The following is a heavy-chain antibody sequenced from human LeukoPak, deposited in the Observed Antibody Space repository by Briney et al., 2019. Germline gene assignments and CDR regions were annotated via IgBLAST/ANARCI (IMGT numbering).Heavy chain of an antibody. D-gene: IGHD6-13*01. CDR3: ARDSWASSSRGYYYYYMDV. CDR2: IKQDGSEK. CDR1: GFTFSSYW. V-gene: IGHV3-7*01. J-gene: IGHJ6*03. Sequence: GGSLRLSCAASGFTFSSYWMSWDRQAPGKGLEWVANIKQDGSEKYYVDSVKGRFTISRDNAKNSLYLQMNSLRAEDTAVYYCARDSWASSSRGYYYYYMDVWGKGTTVTVSS.